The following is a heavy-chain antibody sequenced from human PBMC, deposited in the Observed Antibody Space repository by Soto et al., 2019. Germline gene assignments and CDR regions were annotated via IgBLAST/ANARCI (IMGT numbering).Heavy chain of an antibody. J-gene: IGHJ4*02. D-gene: IGHD2-2*01. CDR2: ISHTGTT. Sequence: PSETLSLTCAVSGDSISGSQWWRWVRLPPGKGLEWIGEISHTGTTNYNPSLKSRVTMSVDKPKNQFSLNLTSVTAADTAVYYCAGVISSRDEYFDYWGQGTVVTVSS. CDR3: AGVISSRDEYFDY. V-gene: IGHV4-4*02. CDR1: GDSISGSQW.